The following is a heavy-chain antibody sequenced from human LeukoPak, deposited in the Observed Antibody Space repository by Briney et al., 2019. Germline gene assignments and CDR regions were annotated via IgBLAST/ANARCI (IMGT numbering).Heavy chain of an antibody. J-gene: IGHJ6*02. CDR2: IIPILGIA. V-gene: IGHV1-69*04. D-gene: IGHD3-22*01. CDR1: GYTLTELS. Sequence: ASVKVSCKVSGYTLTELSMHWVRQAPGKGLEWMGRIIPILGIANYAQKFQGRVTITADKSTSTAYMELSSLRSEDTAVYYCAGDYYDSSGYYYYGMDVWGQGTTVTVSS. CDR3: AGDYYDSSGYYYYGMDV.